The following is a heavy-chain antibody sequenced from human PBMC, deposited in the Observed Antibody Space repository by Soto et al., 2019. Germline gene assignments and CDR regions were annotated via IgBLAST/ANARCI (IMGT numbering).Heavy chain of an antibody. Sequence: GGSLRLSCAASVFTFSSYAMSWVRQAPGKGLEWVSAISGSGGSTYYADSVKGRFTISRDNSKNTLYLQMNSLRAEDTAVYYCGIVVVMPYCFDYWGQGTLVPVSS. CDR1: VFTFSSYA. D-gene: IGHD3-22*01. CDR2: ISGSGGST. J-gene: IGHJ4*02. V-gene: IGHV3-23*01. CDR3: GIVVVMPYCFDY.